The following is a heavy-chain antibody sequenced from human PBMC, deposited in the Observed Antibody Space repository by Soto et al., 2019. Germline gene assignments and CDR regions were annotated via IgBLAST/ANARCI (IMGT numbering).Heavy chain of an antibody. Sequence: QLVQSGAEVKKPGASVKVSCKASGYSFTGYYIHWVRQAPGQGLEWMGWVNPNSGDTDYAQKFQGRVTMPRDTSISTASMDLRSLTSDDTALYYCARFRGVLDAFDLWGQGTMVTVSS. D-gene: IGHD2-8*01. J-gene: IGHJ3*01. CDR3: ARFRGVLDAFDL. V-gene: IGHV1-2*02. CDR2: VNPNSGDT. CDR1: GYSFTGYY.